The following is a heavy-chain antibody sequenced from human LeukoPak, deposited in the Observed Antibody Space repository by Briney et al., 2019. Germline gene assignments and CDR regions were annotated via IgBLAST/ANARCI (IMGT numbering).Heavy chain of an antibody. D-gene: IGHD2-15*01. CDR2: IYYSGST. CDR3: ARDSLPRDY. CDR1: GGSISSYY. V-gene: IGHV4-59*01. Sequence: SSETLSLTCTVSGGSISSYYWSWIRQPPGKGLEWIGYIYYSGSTNYNPSLKSRVTISVDTSKNQFSLKLSSVTAADTAVYYCARDSLPRDYWGQGTLVTVSS. J-gene: IGHJ4*02.